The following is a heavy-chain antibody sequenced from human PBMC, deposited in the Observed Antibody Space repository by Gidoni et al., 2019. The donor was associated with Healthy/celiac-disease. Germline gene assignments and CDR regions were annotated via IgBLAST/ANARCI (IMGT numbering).Heavy chain of an antibody. Sequence: EVQLVESAVGLVQPGGSLRFSCPASGFNFSSYWMIWVRQAPGKGLEWVANLRQDGSEKYYVDSVKGRFTISRDNAKSSRYLQMNSLRAEDTAVYYCARDQGGDAFDYWGQGTLVTVSS. CDR2: LRQDGSEK. V-gene: IGHV3-7*03. CDR3: ARDQGGDAFDY. J-gene: IGHJ4*02. CDR1: GFNFSSYW. D-gene: IGHD2-21*02.